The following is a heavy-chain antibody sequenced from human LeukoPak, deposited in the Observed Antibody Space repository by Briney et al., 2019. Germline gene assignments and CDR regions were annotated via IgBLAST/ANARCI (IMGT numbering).Heavy chain of an antibody. J-gene: IGHJ5*02. Sequence: ASVKVSCKASGGTFSSYAISWVRQAPGQGLEWMGGIIPIFGTANYAQKFQGRVTITTDESTSTAYMELSSLRSEDTAVYYCARDLNVDYGGNSGWFDPWGQGTLVTVSS. V-gene: IGHV1-69*05. CDR1: GGTFSSYA. D-gene: IGHD4-23*01. CDR2: IIPIFGTA. CDR3: ARDLNVDYGGNSGWFDP.